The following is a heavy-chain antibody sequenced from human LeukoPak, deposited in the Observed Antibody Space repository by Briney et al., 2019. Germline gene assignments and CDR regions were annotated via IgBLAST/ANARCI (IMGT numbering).Heavy chain of an antibody. V-gene: IGHV3-23*01. J-gene: IGHJ4*02. CDR1: GFTFSSYA. Sequence: GGSLRLSCAASGFTFSSYAMSWVRQAPGKGLEWVSAISGSGGSTYYADSVKGRFTISRDNSMNTLYLQMNSLRAEDTAVYYCARDSCSSTSCHLFDYWGQGTLVTVSS. CDR2: ISGSGGST. CDR3: ARDSCSSTSCHLFDY. D-gene: IGHD2-2*01.